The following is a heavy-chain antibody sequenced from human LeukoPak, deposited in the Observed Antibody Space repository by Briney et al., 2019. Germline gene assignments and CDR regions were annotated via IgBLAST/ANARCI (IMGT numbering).Heavy chain of an antibody. D-gene: IGHD6-19*01. CDR3: ARPHSSGWYDYYYYGMDV. CDR2: IWYVGSNK. CDR1: GFTFSSYG. V-gene: IGHV3-33*01. Sequence: GGSLRLSCAASGFTFSSYGTHWVRQAPGKGLEWVAVIWYVGSNKYYADSVKGRFTISRDNSKNTLYLQMNSLRAEDTAVYYCARPHSSGWYDYYYYGMDVWGQGTTVTVSS. J-gene: IGHJ6*02.